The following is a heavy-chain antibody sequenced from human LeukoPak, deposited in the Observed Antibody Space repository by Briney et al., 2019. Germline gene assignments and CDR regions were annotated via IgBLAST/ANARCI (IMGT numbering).Heavy chain of an antibody. V-gene: IGHV4-34*01. CDR2: INHSGST. CDR1: GGSFSGYY. J-gene: IGHJ5*02. CDR3: ARVSGGTIFGVVIRGEVVRFDP. Sequence: SETLTLTCAVYGGSFSGYYWSWIRQPPGKGLEWIGEINHSGSTNYNPSLKGRVTISVDTSKNQFSLKLSSVTAADTAVYYCARVSGGTIFGVVIRGEVVRFDPWGQGTLVTVSS. D-gene: IGHD3-3*01.